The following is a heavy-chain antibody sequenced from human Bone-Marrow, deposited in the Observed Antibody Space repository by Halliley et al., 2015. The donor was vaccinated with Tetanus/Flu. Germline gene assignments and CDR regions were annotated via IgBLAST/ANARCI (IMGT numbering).Heavy chain of an antibody. J-gene: IGHJ6*02. V-gene: IGHV3-30*18. CDR2: ISYDGNKK. CDR3: AKERGQNTYYFYGMAV. CDR1: GFTFSNYG. Sequence: AVSGFTFSNYGMHWVRQAPGKGLEWVALISYDGNKKVYADSVKGRFTISRDNSKNTLDLQMSSLRAEDTAVYYCAKERGQNTYYFYGMAVWGQGTTVTVSS.